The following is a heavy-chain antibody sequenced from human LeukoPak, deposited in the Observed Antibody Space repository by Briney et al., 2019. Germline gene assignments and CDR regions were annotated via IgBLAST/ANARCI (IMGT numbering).Heavy chain of an antibody. CDR3: ARDRSGVVTAYNWFDP. CDR2: IWFDGSNK. V-gene: IGHV3-33*01. J-gene: IGHJ5*02. D-gene: IGHD3-3*01. Sequence: GGSLRLSCAASGFTFSSYGMHWVRQAPGKGLEWVAVIWFDGSNKYYADSVKGRFTISRDNSKNTLYLQMNSLRAEDTAVYYCARDRSGVVTAYNWFDPWGQGTLVTVSS. CDR1: GFTFSSYG.